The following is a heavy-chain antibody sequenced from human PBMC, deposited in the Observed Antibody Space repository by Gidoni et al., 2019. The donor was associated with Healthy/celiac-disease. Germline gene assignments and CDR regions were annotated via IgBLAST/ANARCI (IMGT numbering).Heavy chain of an antibody. D-gene: IGHD1-26*01. CDR3: ARLGGSYYEGSYYYYGMDV. Sequence: QVQLQQWGAGLLKPSETLSFTCAVYGGSFSGYYWSWIRQPPGKGLEWIGEINHSGSTNYNPSLKSRVTISVDTSKNQFSLKLSSVTAADTAVYYCARLGGSYYEGSYYYYGMDVWGQGTTVTVSS. CDR2: INHSGST. V-gene: IGHV4-34*01. J-gene: IGHJ6*02. CDR1: GGSFSGYY.